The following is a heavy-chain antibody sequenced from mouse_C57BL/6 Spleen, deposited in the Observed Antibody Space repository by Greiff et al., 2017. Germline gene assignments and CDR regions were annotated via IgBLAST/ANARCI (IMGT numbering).Heavy chain of an antibody. CDR3: ARGGRKDGYVEG. J-gene: IGHJ1*03. CDR1: GFTFSDYG. D-gene: IGHD3-3*01. Sequence: EVKLMESGGGLVKPGGSLKLSCAASGFTFSDYGMHWVRQAPEKGLEWVAYISSGSSTIYYADTVKGRFTISRDNAKNTLFLQMTSLRSEDTAMYDCARGGRKDGYVEGWGTGTTGTGAS. V-gene: IGHV5-17*01. CDR2: ISSGSSTI.